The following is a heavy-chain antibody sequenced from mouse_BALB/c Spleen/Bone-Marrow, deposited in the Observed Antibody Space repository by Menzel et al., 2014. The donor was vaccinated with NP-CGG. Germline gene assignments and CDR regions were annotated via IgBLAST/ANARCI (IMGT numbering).Heavy chain of an antibody. J-gene: IGHJ2*01. CDR3: ARASVVPYYFDF. V-gene: IGHV1-9*01. CDR1: GYTFSNYW. D-gene: IGHD1-1*01. CDR2: ILPGSGTA. Sequence: VKLQESGAELMKPEASVKISCKATGYTFSNYWIDWVKQRPGHGLEWIGEILPGSGTANYNEKFKGKATFTADTSSNTAYMQLSSLTSEDSALYYCARASVVPYYFDFWGQGTTLTVSS.